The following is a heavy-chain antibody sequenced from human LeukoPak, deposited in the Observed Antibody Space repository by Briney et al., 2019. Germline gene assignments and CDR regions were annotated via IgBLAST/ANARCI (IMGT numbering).Heavy chain of an antibody. CDR1: GGTFSSYA. D-gene: IGHD2-2*01. CDR2: ISAYNGNT. V-gene: IGHV1-18*01. J-gene: IGHJ4*02. Sequence: ASVKVSCKASGGTFSSYAISWVRQAPGQGLEWMGWISAYNGNTNYAQKLQGRVTMTTDTSTSTAYMELRSLRSDDTAVYYCARSPRTDCSSTSCLLFDYWGQGTLVTVSS. CDR3: ARSPRTDCSSTSCLLFDY.